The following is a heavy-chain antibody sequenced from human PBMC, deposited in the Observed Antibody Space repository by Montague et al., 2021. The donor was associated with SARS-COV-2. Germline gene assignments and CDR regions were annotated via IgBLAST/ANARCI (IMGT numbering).Heavy chain of an antibody. V-gene: IGHV4-34*01. D-gene: IGHD6-13*01. CDR3: ARRYSSSWTGDQYYFDY. J-gene: IGHJ4*02. CDR2: ISHSGST. CDR1: GGSLSGYY. Sequence: SETLSLTCAVYGGSLSGYYWSWIRQPPGEGLEWIAEISHSGSTSYNPSLKSRVTISVDTSKNQFSLKLSSVTAADTAVYYCARRYSSSWTGDQYYFDYWGQGTLVTVSS.